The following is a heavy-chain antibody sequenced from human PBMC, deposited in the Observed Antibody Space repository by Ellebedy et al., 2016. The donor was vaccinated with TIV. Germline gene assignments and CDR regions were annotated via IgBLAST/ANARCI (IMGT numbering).Heavy chain of an antibody. CDR2: IKQEGDEI. D-gene: IGHD4-17*01. V-gene: IGHV3-7*01. CDR1: GFHFRSSW. CDR3: ARRASYGDYAVQVNPWFDP. J-gene: IGHJ5*02. Sequence: GESLKISCAASGFHFRSSWMTWVRQAPGKGLEWVSKIKQEGDEIYYVESVKGRFTISRDNAKNSLFLQMNSLRVEDTAVYYCARRASYGDYAVQVNPWFDPWGQGTLVTVSS.